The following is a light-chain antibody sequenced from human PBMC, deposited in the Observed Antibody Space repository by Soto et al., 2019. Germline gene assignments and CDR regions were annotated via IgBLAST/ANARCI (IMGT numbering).Light chain of an antibody. CDR2: GAS. J-gene: IGKJ1*01. Sequence: EIVLTQSPGTLSLSPGEGATLSCRASQSISRLYLSWYQQKPGHAPRLLIYGASNRATGIPDRFSGSGSGTDFTLTISRMEPEDFAVYYCQQYGSSGTFGQGTKVDNK. CDR1: QSISRLY. V-gene: IGKV3-20*01. CDR3: QQYGSSGT.